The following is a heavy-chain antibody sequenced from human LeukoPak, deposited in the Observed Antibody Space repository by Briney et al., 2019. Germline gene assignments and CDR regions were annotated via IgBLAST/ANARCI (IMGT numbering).Heavy chain of an antibody. Sequence: SETLSLTCAVSGGSISSSNWWSWVRQPPGKGLEWIGEIYHSGSTNYNPSLKSRVTISVDKSKNQVSLKLSSVTAADTAVYYCATSSGWYGRFDPWGQGTLVTVSS. CDR2: IYHSGST. V-gene: IGHV4-4*02. CDR1: GGSISSSNW. J-gene: IGHJ5*02. D-gene: IGHD6-19*01. CDR3: ATSSGWYGRFDP.